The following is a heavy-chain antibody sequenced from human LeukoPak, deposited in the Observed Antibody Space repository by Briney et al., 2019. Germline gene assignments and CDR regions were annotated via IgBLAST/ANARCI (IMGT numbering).Heavy chain of an antibody. V-gene: IGHV3-20*04. CDR2: INWNGGTT. D-gene: IGHD1-26*01. Sequence: GGSLRLSCVASGLTFDDYGMSWVRQAPGKGLEWVSGINWNGGTTTYADSVKGRSTISRDNAKNSLYLRMNSLRVEDTAFYYCARNSGANVYTYSFQYWGRGTLVTVSS. J-gene: IGHJ4*02. CDR1: GLTFDDYG. CDR3: ARNSGANVYTYSFQY.